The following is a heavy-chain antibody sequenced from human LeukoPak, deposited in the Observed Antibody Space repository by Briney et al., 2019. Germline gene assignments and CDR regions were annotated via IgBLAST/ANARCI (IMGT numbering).Heavy chain of an antibody. J-gene: IGHJ6*02. CDR2: IKSKTDGGTT. V-gene: IGHV3-15*01. D-gene: IGHD4-17*01. CDR3: TTDYGDYTYYYYGMDV. Sequence: PGGSLRLSCAASGFTFSNAWMSWVRQAPGKGLEWVGRIKSKTDGGTTDYAAPVKGRITISRDDSKNTLYLQMNSLKTEDTAVYYCTTDYGDYTYYYYGMDVWGQGTTVTVSS. CDR1: GFTFSNAW.